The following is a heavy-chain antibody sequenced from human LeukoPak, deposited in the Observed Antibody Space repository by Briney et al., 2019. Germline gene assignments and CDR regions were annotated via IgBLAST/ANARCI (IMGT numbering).Heavy chain of an antibody. D-gene: IGHD3-10*01. V-gene: IGHV3-74*01. CDR1: GFTFSSYW. CDR3: ARLWGGGY. J-gene: IGHJ4*02. CDR2: IYGDGSNT. Sequence: PGGSLRLSCAASGFTFSSYWMHWVRQAPGKGLVWVSRIYGDGSNTAYADSVKGRFTIYRDNARNTLYLQMNSLRAEDTAVYYCARLWGGGYWGLGALVTVSS.